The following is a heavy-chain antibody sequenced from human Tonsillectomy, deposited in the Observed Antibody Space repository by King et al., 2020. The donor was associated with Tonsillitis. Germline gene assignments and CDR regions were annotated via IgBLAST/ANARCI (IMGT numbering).Heavy chain of an antibody. CDR1: GGSISSSSYY. V-gene: IGHV4-39*01. Sequence: QLQESGPGLVKPSETLSLTCTVSGGSISSSSYYWGWIRQPPGKGLEWIGSIYYSGSTYYNPSLKSRVTISVDTSKNEFSLKPSAVTAADTAVYYCARHPSIGRLPPDSWGQGTPVTVSS. D-gene: IGHD2-15*01. CDR3: ARHPSIGRLPPDS. CDR2: IYYSGST. J-gene: IGHJ4*02.